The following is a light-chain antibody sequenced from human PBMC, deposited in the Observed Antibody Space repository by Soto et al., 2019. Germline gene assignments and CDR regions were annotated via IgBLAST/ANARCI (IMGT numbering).Light chain of an antibody. V-gene: IGLV2-14*01. J-gene: IGLJ1*01. CDR2: QVT. CDR1: SSDIGAYDY. Sequence: VLTHPASVSGSPGQSITISCTGTSSDIGAYDYVSWFQQQPGKAPKLMIYQVTNRPSGVSNRFSGSRSGNTASLTISGLQAEDEADYYCSSYTDSSNYVFGTGTKVTVL. CDR3: SSYTDSSNYV.